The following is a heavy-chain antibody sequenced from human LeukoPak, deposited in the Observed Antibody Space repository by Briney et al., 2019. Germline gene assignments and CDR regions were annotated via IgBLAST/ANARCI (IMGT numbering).Heavy chain of an antibody. CDR1: GFSFSDYA. CDR2: ISYDGSDE. Sequence: PGGSLRLSCAASGFSFSDYAMHWVRQAPGKGLEWVAVISYDGSDEYYADSVKGRFTISRDNSKNRLYLQMNSLRAEDTAVYYCARDPSVSSGWYSTFDYWGQGTLVTVSS. V-gene: IGHV3-30*04. J-gene: IGHJ4*02. D-gene: IGHD6-19*01. CDR3: ARDPSVSSGWYSTFDY.